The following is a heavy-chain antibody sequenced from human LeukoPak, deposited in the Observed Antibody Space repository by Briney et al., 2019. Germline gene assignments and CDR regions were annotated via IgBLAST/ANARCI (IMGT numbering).Heavy chain of an antibody. D-gene: IGHD3-22*01. CDR2: IRYDGSNK. Sequence: GGSLRLSCAASGFTFSSYGMHWVRQAPGKGLEWVAFIRYDGSNKYYADSVKGRFTISRDNSKNTLYRQMNSLRAEDTAVYYCAKDPDHVSPGPMNYWGQGTLVTVSS. CDR1: GFTFSSYG. J-gene: IGHJ4*02. CDR3: AKDPDHVSPGPMNY. V-gene: IGHV3-30*02.